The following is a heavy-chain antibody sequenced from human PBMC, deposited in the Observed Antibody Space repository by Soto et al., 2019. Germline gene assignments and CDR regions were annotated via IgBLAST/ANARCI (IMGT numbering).Heavy chain of an antibody. D-gene: IGHD1-26*01. CDR2: IYSSGTT. CDR1: GGSISNYY. V-gene: IGHV4-59*08. J-gene: IGHJ4*02. CDR3: ARLGGSYAVPHFDY. Sequence: SETLSLTCNISGGSISNYYWSWIRQSPGKGLEWIAYIYSSGTTNYNPSLKNRVSISVDTSKNQFSLKLSSVTAADTAVYYCARLGGSYAVPHFDYWGQGTLVTVSS.